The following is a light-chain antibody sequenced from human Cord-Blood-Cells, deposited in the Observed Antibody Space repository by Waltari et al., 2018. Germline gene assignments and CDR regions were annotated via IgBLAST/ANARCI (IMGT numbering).Light chain of an antibody. Sequence: SYALTQPPSVSVSPGQTASITCSGSKLGDKYACWYQQQPGHSPVLGIYQDSKRPSGIPERFSGSNSGNTATLTNSGTQAMDEADYYCQAWDSSTAYVFGTGTKVTVL. CDR2: QDS. V-gene: IGLV3-1*01. CDR3: QAWDSSTAYV. J-gene: IGLJ1*01. CDR1: KLGDKY.